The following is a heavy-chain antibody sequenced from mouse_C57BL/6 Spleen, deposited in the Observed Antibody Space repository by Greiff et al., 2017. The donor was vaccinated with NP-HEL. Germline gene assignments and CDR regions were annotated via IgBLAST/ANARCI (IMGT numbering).Heavy chain of an antibody. CDR1: GFTFSSYA. J-gene: IGHJ4*01. CDR3: TRVPGGYYAMDY. CDR2: ISSGGDYI. V-gene: IGHV5-9-1*02. D-gene: IGHD4-1*01. Sequence: EVQGVESGEGLVKPGGSLKLSCAASGFTFSSYAMSWVRQTPEKRLEWVAYISSGGDYIYYADTVKGRFTISRDNARNTLYLQMSSLKSEDTAMYYCTRVPGGYYAMDYWGQGTSVTVSS.